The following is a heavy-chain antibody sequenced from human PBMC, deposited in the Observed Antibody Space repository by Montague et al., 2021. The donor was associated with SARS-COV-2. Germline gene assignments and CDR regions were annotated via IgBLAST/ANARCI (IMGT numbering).Heavy chain of an antibody. CDR1: GYSISTGYY. V-gene: IGHV4-38-2*02. Sequence: SETLSLTCTVSGYSISTGYYWAWIRQPPGKGLEWIGTIYHSGSTYYNPSLKSRVTISVDTSKNQFSLNLTSVTAADTAVYYCAKEAGSHDTFDNWGRGTMVTVSS. CDR3: AKEAGSHDTFDN. D-gene: IGHD6-19*01. CDR2: IYHSGST. J-gene: IGHJ3*02.